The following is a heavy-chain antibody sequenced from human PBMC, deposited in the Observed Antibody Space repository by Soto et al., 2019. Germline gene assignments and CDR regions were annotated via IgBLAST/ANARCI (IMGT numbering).Heavy chain of an antibody. CDR2: IWRDGNSQ. CDR1: GFSFSSYT. V-gene: IGHV3-33*01. CDR3: ATDSWGPEV. D-gene: IGHD7-27*01. Sequence: QVQLVESGGGVVQPGRSLRLSCAASGFSFSSYTMHWVRQAPGKGLEWVTFIWRDGNSQSHADSVKGRFTVSRDNSKNTLYRQMDSLRGEATAGYYCATDSWGPEVWGQGTTVTVSS. J-gene: IGHJ6*02.